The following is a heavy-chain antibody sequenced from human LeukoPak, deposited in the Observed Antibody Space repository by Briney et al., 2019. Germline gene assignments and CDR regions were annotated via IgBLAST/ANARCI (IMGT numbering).Heavy chain of an antibody. J-gene: IGHJ4*02. Sequence: GGSPRLSCAASGFTFSSHNMNWVRQAPGKGLEWVSSISGSSSHRFYVDSVKGRFTISRDNAINSLFLQMNSLRAEDTAVYYCARDDTNGYPDYWGQGTLVTVSS. CDR3: ARDDTNGYPDY. CDR1: GFTFSSHN. D-gene: IGHD5-24*01. CDR2: ISGSSSHR. V-gene: IGHV3-21*01.